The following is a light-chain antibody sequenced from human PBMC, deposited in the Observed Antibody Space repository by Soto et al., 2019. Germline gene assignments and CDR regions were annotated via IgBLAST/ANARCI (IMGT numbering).Light chain of an antibody. J-gene: IGLJ3*02. CDR1: SSDVGGYNY. Sequence: QSALTQPRSVSGSPGQSVTISCTGTSSDVGGYNYVSWYQHHPGKAPKLLIFDVTKRPSGVPDRFSGSKSANTASLTISGLQAEDEADYYCCSYAGNYTWAFGGGTKLTVL. CDR3: CSYAGNYTWA. CDR2: DVT. V-gene: IGLV2-11*01.